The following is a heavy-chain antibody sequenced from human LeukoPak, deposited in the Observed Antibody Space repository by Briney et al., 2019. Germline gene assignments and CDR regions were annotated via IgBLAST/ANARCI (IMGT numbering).Heavy chain of an antibody. CDR3: ARSPRVGNSTSHFDY. CDR2: IIPIFGTA. Sequence: ASVKVSCKASGGTFSSYAISWVRQAPGQGLEWMGGIIPIFGTANYAQKFQDRVTITADESTSTAYMELSSLRSEDTAVYYCARSPRVGNSTSHFDYWGQGTLVTVSS. CDR1: GGTFSSYA. V-gene: IGHV1-69*13. D-gene: IGHD2-2*01. J-gene: IGHJ4*02.